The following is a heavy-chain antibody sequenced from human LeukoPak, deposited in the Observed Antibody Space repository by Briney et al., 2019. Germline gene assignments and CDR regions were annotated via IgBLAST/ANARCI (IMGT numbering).Heavy chain of an antibody. J-gene: IGHJ4*02. D-gene: IGHD6-19*01. CDR3: ARDSSGWYPSIDY. Sequence: SVKVSCKASGGTFISYAISWVRQAPGQGLEWMGRIIPILGIANYAQKFQGRVTITADKSTSTAYMELSSLRSEDTAVYYCARDSSGWYPSIDYWGQGTLVTVSS. CDR1: GGTFISYA. V-gene: IGHV1-69*04. CDR2: IIPILGIA.